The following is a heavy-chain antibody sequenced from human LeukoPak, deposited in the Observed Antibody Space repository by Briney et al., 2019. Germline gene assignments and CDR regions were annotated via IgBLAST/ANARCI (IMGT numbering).Heavy chain of an antibody. CDR1: GFIFSSYS. Sequence: GGSLRLSCAASGFIFSSYSMIWVRQAPGKGLEWVSSISTSGSYIYYADSVKGRFTISRDNATNSLSLQMNSLRAEDTAVYYCARDHLAPYFASYSSSSGTFDYWGQGTLVTVSS. V-gene: IGHV3-21*01. CDR3: ARDHLAPYFASYSSSSGTFDY. CDR2: ISTSGSYI. J-gene: IGHJ4*02. D-gene: IGHD6-6*01.